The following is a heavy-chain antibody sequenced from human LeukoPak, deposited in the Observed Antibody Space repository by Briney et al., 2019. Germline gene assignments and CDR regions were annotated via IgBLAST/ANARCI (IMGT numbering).Heavy chain of an antibody. D-gene: IGHD5-18*01. J-gene: IGHJ4*02. CDR3: ARPIELREFFDY. CDR1: GGSFSSYY. CDR2: IYYSGST. Sequence: PSETLSLTCAVYGGSFSSYYWSWIRQPPGKGLEWIGYIYYSGSTNYNPSLKSRVTISVDTSKNQFSLKLSSVTAADTAVYYCARPIELREFFDYWGQGTLVTVSS. V-gene: IGHV4-59*01.